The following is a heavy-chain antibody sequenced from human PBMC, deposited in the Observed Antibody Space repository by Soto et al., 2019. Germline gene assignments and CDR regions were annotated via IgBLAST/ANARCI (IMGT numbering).Heavy chain of an antibody. J-gene: IGHJ6*02. D-gene: IGHD3-3*01. CDR2: INHSGST. CDR3: AKQNTIFGVNNDFYYYGMDV. CDR1: GGSFSGYY. V-gene: IGHV4-34*01. Sequence: PSETLSLTCAVYGGSFSGYYWSWIRQPPGKGLEWIGEINHSGSTNYNPSLKSRVTISVDTSKNQFSLKLSSVTAADTAVYLCAKQNTIFGVNNDFYYYGMDVWGQGTTVTVSS.